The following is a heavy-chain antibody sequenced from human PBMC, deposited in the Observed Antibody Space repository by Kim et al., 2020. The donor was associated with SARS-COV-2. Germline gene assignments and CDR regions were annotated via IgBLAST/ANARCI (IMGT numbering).Heavy chain of an antibody. J-gene: IGHJ4*02. CDR1: GYTFTSYY. CDR2: INPSGGST. CDR3: ARDGRYDILTGYYPGY. Sequence: ASVKVSCKASGYTFTSYYMHWVRQAPGQGLEWMGIINPSGGSTSYAQKFQGRVTMTRDTSTSTVYMGLSSLRSEDTVVYYCARDGRYDILTGYYPGYWGQGTLVTVSS. D-gene: IGHD3-9*01. V-gene: IGHV1-46*01.